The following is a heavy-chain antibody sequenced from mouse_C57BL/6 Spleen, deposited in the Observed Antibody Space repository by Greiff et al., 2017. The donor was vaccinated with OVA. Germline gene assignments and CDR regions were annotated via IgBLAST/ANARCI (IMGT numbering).Heavy chain of an antibody. Sequence: EVMLVESGGDLVKPGGSLKLSCAASGFTFSSYGMSWVRQTPDKRMEWVATIRSGGSYTYYPDSVKGRFTISSDNAKNTLYLQMRSLKAEDTAMYYCASSNGDFDYWGQGTTLTVSS. J-gene: IGHJ2*01. CDR1: GFTFSSYG. CDR3: ASSNGDFDY. V-gene: IGHV5-6*02. CDR2: IRSGGSYT.